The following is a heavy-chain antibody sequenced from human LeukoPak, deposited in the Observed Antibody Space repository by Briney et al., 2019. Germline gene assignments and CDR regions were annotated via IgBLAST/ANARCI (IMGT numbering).Heavy chain of an antibody. D-gene: IGHD3-3*01. J-gene: IGHJ6*03. CDR3: TTTPIEEWLSVNYYYYYYMDV. CDR1: GFTFSNAW. CDR2: IKSKTDGGTT. Sequence: GGSLRLSCAASGFTFSNAWMNWVRQAPGKGLEWVGRIKSKTDGGTTDYAAPVKGRFTISRDDSKNTLYLQMNSLKTEDTAVYYCTTTPIEEWLSVNYYYYYYMDVWGKGTTVTVSS. V-gene: IGHV3-15*01.